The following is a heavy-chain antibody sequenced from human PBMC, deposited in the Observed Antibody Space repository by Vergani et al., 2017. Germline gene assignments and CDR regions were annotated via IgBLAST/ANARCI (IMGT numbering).Heavy chain of an antibody. V-gene: IGHV3-7*01. Sequence: EVQMVESGGGLVKPGGSLRLSCAASGFTFSSYWMSWVRQAPGKGLEWVANIKQDGSEKYYVDSVKGRFTISRDNAKNSLYLQMNSLRAEDTAVYYCASGTGLYYTIGAFDIWGQGTMVTVSS. CDR2: IKQDGSEK. D-gene: IGHD1-26*01. CDR1: GFTFSSYW. CDR3: ASGTGLYYTIGAFDI. J-gene: IGHJ3*02.